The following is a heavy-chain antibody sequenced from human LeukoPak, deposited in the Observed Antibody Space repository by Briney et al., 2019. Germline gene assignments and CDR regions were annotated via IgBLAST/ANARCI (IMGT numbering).Heavy chain of an antibody. D-gene: IGHD3-10*01. CDR3: ARNRDWFDP. CDR1: GGSISSHY. V-gene: IGHV4-59*11. CDR2: IYYSGST. J-gene: IGHJ5*02. Sequence: SETLSLTCTVSGGSISSHYWSWIRQPPGKGLEWIGYIYYSGSTNYNPSLKSRVTISVDTSKNQFSLELSSVTAADTAVYYCARNRDWFDPRGQGTLVTVYS.